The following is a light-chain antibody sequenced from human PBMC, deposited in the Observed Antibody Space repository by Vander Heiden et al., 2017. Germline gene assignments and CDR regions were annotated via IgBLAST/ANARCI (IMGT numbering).Light chain of an antibody. CDR3: YSTDISGNHWV. CDR2: DDI. CDR1: ALEKKY. J-gene: IGLJ2*01. Sequence: SDALTQPPSVSVSPGQTASIPCSGDALEKKYAYWYQQNSGQAPVLVIYDDIKRASGIPERFSGSKSGTTANLTISGAQVEDEADYYCYSTDISGNHWVFGGGTKLTVL. V-gene: IGLV3-10*01.